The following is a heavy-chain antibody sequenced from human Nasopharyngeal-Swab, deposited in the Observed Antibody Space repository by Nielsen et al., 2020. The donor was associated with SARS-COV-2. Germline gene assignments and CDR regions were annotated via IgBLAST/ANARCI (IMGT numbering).Heavy chain of an antibody. Sequence: SETLSLTCAVYGGSFSGYYWSWIRQPPGKGLEWIGGINHSGSTNYNPSLKSRVTISVDTSKNQFSLKLSSVTAADTAVYYCARGGSGYYPYYYYGMDVWGQGTTVTVSS. D-gene: IGHD3-22*01. V-gene: IGHV4-34*01. CDR1: GGSFSGYY. CDR2: INHSGST. CDR3: ARGGSGYYPYYYYGMDV. J-gene: IGHJ6*02.